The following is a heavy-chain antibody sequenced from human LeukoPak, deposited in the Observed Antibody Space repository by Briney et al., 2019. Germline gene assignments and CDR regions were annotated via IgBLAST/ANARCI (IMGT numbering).Heavy chain of an antibody. CDR1: GYTFTGYY. D-gene: IGHD3-10*01. CDR2: INPNSGGT. V-gene: IGHV1-2*02. Sequence: GASVKVSCKASGYTFTGYYIHWVRQAPGQGLEWMGWINPNSGGTNYAQKFQGRVTMTRDTSISTAYMDLSSLRSDDTAVYYCARDVGVRELTFAFDIWGQGTMVTVSS. J-gene: IGHJ3*02. CDR3: ARDVGVRELTFAFDI.